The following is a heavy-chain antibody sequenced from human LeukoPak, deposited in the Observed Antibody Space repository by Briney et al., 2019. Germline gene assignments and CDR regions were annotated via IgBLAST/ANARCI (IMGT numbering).Heavy chain of an antibody. CDR1: GGSISSYY. CDR3: ARDRGGSYYRWFDP. D-gene: IGHD1-26*01. V-gene: IGHV4-59*01. Sequence: SETLSLTCTVSGGSISSYYWSWIRQPPGKGLKWIGNIYYSGSTNYNPSLKSRVTISVDTSKNQFSLKLSSVTAADTAVYYCARDRGGSYYRWFDPWGQGTLVTVSS. J-gene: IGHJ5*02. CDR2: IYYSGST.